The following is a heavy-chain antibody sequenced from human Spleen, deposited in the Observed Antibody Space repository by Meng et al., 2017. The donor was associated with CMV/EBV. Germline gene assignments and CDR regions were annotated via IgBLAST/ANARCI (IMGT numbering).Heavy chain of an antibody. CDR1: GFTVSSNY. CDR2: IKQDGSEK. V-gene: IGHV3-7*01. Sequence: GGSLRLSCAASGFTVSSNYMSWVRQAPGKGLEWVANIKQDGSEKYYVDSVKGRFTTSRDNAKNSLYLQMNSLRAEDTAVYYCARGRSDYWGQGTLVTVSS. CDR3: ARGRSDY. J-gene: IGHJ4*02.